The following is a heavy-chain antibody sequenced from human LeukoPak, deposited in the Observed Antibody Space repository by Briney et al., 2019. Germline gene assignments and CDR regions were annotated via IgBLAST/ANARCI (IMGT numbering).Heavy chain of an antibody. CDR3: ARVGYCSSTSCDANYYYGMDV. Sequence: GGSLRLSCAASGLPFSTYWMHWVRQAPGKGLEWVSSISSSSSYIYYADSVKGRFTVSRDNAKNSLYLQMNSLRAEDTAVYYCARVGYCSSTSCDANYYYGMDVWGQGTTVTVSS. D-gene: IGHD2-2*01. V-gene: IGHV3-21*01. CDR1: GLPFSTYW. J-gene: IGHJ6*02. CDR2: ISSSSSYI.